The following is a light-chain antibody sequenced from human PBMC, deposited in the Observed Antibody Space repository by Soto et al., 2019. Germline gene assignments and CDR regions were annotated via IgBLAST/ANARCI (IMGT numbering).Light chain of an antibody. CDR3: QQTKDWPAT. J-gene: IGKJ1*01. Sequence: VMTQSPATLSVSPGERATLSSMARQSVVRYLAWYQQQLRHPPRLLVYDASTRAAGIAVRFSRSRFAAKFTLSIISLQSEDFGVYYCQQTKDWPATSGQGTKVDIK. CDR2: DAS. V-gene: IGKV3-15*01. CDR1: QSVVRY.